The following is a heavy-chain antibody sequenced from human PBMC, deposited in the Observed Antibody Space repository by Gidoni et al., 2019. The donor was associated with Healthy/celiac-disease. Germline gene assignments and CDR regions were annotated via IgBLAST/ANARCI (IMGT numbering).Heavy chain of an antibody. V-gene: IGHV4-34*01. CDR1: GGSFSGYY. CDR2: INHSGST. CDR3: ARAGITFGVVIVYYYYYYMDV. J-gene: IGHJ6*03. Sequence: QVQLQQWGAGLLKPSETLSLTCAVYGGSFSGYYWRWIRQPPGKGLEWIGEINHSGSTNYNPSLNSRVTISVDTSKNQFSLKLSSVTAADTAVYYCARAGITFGVVIVYYYYYYMDVWGKGTTVTVSS. D-gene: IGHD3-16*02.